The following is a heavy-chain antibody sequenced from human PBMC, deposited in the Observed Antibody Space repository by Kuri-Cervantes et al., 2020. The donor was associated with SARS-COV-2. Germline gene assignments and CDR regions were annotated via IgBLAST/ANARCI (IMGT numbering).Heavy chain of an antibody. D-gene: IGHD3-3*01. Sequence: GESLKISCTASGFTFSSYGMHWVRQAPGKGLEWVAVISYDGSNKYYADSVKGRFTISRDNSKNTLYLQMNSLRAEDTAVYYCAKVFTIFGVITNYYYYYGMDVWGQGTTGTVSS. CDR3: AKVFTIFGVITNYYYYYGMDV. V-gene: IGHV3-30*18. CDR2: ISYDGSNK. CDR1: GFTFSSYG. J-gene: IGHJ6*02.